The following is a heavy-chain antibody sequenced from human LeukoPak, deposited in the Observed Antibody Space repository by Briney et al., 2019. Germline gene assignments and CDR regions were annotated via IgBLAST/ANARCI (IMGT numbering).Heavy chain of an antibody. V-gene: IGHV3-33*01. Sequence: PGGSLRLFCAASGLSFSSHGMHWVRQAPGKGQEGGGVTWFDDGYQPYAGSVRGRFTIPRDNSKNTVYFQLNSLRAEDTAVYYCARETYSLADVWGQGTTVIVSS. J-gene: IGHJ6*02. D-gene: IGHD4-11*01. CDR3: ARETYSLADV. CDR1: GLSFSSHG. CDR2: TWFDDGYQ.